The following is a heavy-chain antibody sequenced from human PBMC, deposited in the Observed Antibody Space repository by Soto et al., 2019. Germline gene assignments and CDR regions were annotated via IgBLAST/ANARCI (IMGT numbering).Heavy chain of an antibody. Sequence: QVQLVQSGAEVKKPGSSVKVSCKASGGTFSSYAISWVRQAPGQGLEWMGGIIPIFGTANYVQKFQGRVTITPDESTSTAYRELSSLRSEDTGVYYCARDLEDCSGGSCVQGSLDYWGQGTRVTVSS. CDR1: GGTFSSYA. V-gene: IGHV1-69*01. CDR2: IIPIFGTA. J-gene: IGHJ4*02. D-gene: IGHD2-15*01. CDR3: ARDLEDCSGGSCVQGSLDY.